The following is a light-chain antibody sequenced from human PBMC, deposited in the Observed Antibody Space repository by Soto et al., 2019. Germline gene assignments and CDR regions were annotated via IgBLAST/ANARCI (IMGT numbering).Light chain of an antibody. CDR2: KAS. V-gene: IGKV1-5*03. Sequence: DIQMTQSPSTLSASIGDRVTITCRASESISTWLAWYQQKPGKAPKVLIYKASSLQTGVPSRFSGSRSATEFTLTISSLQPDDLETYYCQQYDSSPWTFGQGTKVELK. CDR1: ESISTW. CDR3: QQYDSSPWT. J-gene: IGKJ1*01.